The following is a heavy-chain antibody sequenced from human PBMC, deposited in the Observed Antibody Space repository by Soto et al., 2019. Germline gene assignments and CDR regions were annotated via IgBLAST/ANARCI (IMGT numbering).Heavy chain of an antibody. CDR2: IYYSGST. D-gene: IGHD3-3*01. Sequence: SETLSLTCTVSGGSISSSSYYWGWIRQPPGKGLEWIGSIYYSGSTYYNPSLKSRVTIFVDTSKNQFSLKLSSVTAADTAVYYCARLAIFGVVTPESYYGMDVWGQGTTVTVSS. CDR1: GGSISSSSYY. V-gene: IGHV4-39*01. J-gene: IGHJ6*02. CDR3: ARLAIFGVVTPESYYGMDV.